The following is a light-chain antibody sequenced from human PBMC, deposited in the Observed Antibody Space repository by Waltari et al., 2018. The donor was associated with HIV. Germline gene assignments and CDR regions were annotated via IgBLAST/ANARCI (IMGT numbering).Light chain of an antibody. CDR1: SSTTGSNY. J-gene: IGLJ2*01. Sequence: QSVLTQPPSASGTPGQRVTISCSGSSSTTGSNYVYWYQQLPGTAPKPLIYRNNQRPSGVPDRFSGSKSGTSASLAISGRRSEDEADYYCAAWDDSLSGYVVFGGGTKLTVL. CDR3: AAWDDSLSGYVV. V-gene: IGLV1-47*01. CDR2: RNN.